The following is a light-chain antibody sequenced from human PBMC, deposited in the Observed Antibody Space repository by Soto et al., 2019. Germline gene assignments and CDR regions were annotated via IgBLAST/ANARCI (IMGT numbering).Light chain of an antibody. J-gene: IGLJ2*01. CDR2: EVS. CDR3: SSYGGSNNLL. CDR1: SNDVGYYDY. Sequence: QSALTQPPSASGSPGQSVTISCTGTSNDVGYYDYVSWYQQHPNKAPKLMIYEVSERPSGVPDRFSGSKSGNTASLTVSGLQAEDEADYYCSSYGGSNNLLFGGGTKLTVL. V-gene: IGLV2-8*01.